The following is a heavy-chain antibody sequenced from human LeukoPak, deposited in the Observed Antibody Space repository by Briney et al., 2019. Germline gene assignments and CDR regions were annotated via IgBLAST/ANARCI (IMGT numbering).Heavy chain of an antibody. Sequence: PSETLSLTCTVSGGSISSYYWSWIRQPPGKGLEWIGYIYYSGSTNYNPSLKSRVTISVDTSKNQFSLKLSSVTAADTAVYYCAGGSGGDYYFDYWGQGTLVTVSS. CDR3: AGGSGGDYYFDY. CDR2: IYYSGST. J-gene: IGHJ4*02. CDR1: GGSISSYY. V-gene: IGHV4-59*08. D-gene: IGHD2-21*01.